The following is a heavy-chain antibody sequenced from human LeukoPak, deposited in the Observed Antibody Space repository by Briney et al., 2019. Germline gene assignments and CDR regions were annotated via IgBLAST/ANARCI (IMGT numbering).Heavy chain of an antibody. Sequence: SETLSLTCAVYGGSFSGYYWSWIRQPPGKGLEWIGEINHSGSTNYNPSLKSRVTISVDTSKNQFSLKLSSVTAADTAVYYCARRHYDILTGYSHFDYWGQGTLVTVSS. D-gene: IGHD3-9*01. V-gene: IGHV4-34*01. CDR2: INHSGST. J-gene: IGHJ4*02. CDR1: GGSFSGYY. CDR3: ARRHYDILTGYSHFDY.